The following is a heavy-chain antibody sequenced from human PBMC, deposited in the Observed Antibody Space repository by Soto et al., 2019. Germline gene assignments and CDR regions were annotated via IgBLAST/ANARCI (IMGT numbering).Heavy chain of an antibody. CDR3: ARDLGYYIDF. D-gene: IGHD7-27*01. Sequence: QVQLVQSGAEVKKPGASVKVSCKASGYTFTSYSMHWVRQAPGKGLECMGIINTSGGSTSYAQKFQGRVTMTRDTSTSTVDMELSSLRSEDTAWYYCARDLGYYIDFCGKGTTVTVSS. J-gene: IGHJ6*03. CDR1: GYTFTSYS. V-gene: IGHV1-46*03. CDR2: INTSGGST.